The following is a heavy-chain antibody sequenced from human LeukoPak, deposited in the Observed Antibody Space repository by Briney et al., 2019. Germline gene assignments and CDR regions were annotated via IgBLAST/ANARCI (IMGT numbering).Heavy chain of an antibody. Sequence: PGGSLRLSCAASGFTFVNHGMSWVRQAPGKGLEFVSAINGTGVNTYYADSVKGRFIISKDNSKNTLHLQMNSLRAEDTAVYYCAKEAGARFPFDYWGQGILVTVSS. CDR3: AKEAGARFPFDY. CDR1: GFTFVNHG. J-gene: IGHJ4*02. V-gene: IGHV3-23*01. D-gene: IGHD6-19*01. CDR2: INGTGVNT.